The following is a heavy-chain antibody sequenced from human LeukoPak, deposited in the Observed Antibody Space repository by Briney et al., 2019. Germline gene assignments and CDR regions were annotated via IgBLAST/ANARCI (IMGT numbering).Heavy chain of an antibody. V-gene: IGHV4-31*03. D-gene: IGHD2-2*01. J-gene: IGHJ5*02. CDR3: ARVVVVPANWFDP. CDR1: GGSISSGDYY. CDR2: IYYSGST. Sequence: SETLSLTCTVSGGSISSGDYYWRWIRQLPGKGLEWIGYIYYSGSTYYNPSLKSRVTISVDTSKNQFSLKLSSVTAADTAVYYCARVVVVPANWFDPWGQGTLVTVSS.